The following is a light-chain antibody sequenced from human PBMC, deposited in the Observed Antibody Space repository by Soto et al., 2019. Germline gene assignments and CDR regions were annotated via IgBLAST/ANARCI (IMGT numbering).Light chain of an antibody. J-gene: IGLJ3*02. CDR3: SSYAGSNTFL. CDR1: SSDVGDYNY. V-gene: IGLV2-8*01. Sequence: QSALTQPPSASGSPGQSVTISCTGTSSDVGDYNYVSWYQQHPGKAPKLIIYEVNKRPSGVPDRFSGSKSGNTASLTVSGLQADDEADYYCSSYAGSNTFLFGGGTKVTGL. CDR2: EVN.